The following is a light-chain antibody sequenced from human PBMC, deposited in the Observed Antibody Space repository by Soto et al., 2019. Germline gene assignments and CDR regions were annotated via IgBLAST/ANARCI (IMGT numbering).Light chain of an antibody. J-gene: IGKJ4*01. Sequence: DIQMTQSPSTLSASVGDRVTLTCRASQGISTFLAWYQQHPGTAPKRLIYDASNLQSGVPSRFSGSGSGTEFTLTISSLQPEDFATYYCQQVNNYPLTFGGGTKVDI. CDR1: QGISTF. CDR3: QQVNNYPLT. V-gene: IGKV1-9*01. CDR2: DAS.